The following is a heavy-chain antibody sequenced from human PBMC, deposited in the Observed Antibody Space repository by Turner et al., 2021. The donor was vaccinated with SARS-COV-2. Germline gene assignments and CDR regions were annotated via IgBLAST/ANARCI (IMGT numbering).Heavy chain of an antibody. V-gene: IGHV4-34*01. CDR3: ARGNLTVSSSDDYYYYYGMDV. J-gene: IGHJ6*02. CDR1: GGSSSGYY. CDR2: ISHSGTT. Sequence: QVRLPQWGAGLLKPSETLSLTCAVHGGSSSGYYWSWTRQPPGKGLEWIGEISHSGTTNYNPSLKNPVTISKDTSKNQFSLKLSSVPAADTAVYYCARGNLTVSSSDDYYYYYGMDVWAKGPRSPSP. D-gene: IGHD6-13*01.